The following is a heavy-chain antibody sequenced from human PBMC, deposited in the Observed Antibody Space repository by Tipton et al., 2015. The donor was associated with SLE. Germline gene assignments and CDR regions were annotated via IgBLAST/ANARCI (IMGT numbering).Heavy chain of an antibody. D-gene: IGHD2-21*01. V-gene: IGHV3-23*03. Sequence: SLRLSCAASGFTLSSYAMTWVRQAPGKGLEWVSIIYSGGSTYYADSVKGRFTVSGGTSKNTLYLQMSSLRPEDTAVYYCAKNAEKHCGGDCSPFDYWGQGTLVTVSS. J-gene: IGHJ4*02. CDR3: AKNAEKHCGGDCSPFDY. CDR1: GFTLSSYA. CDR2: IYSGGST.